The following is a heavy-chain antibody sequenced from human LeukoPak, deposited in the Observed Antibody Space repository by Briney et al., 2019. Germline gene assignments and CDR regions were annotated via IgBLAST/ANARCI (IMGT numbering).Heavy chain of an antibody. D-gene: IGHD5-18*01. J-gene: IGHJ4*02. CDR3: AKARSPEQRGYNYGRYDY. V-gene: IGHV3-23*01. Sequence: PGGSLRLSCAASGFTFSSYAMSWVRQAPGKGLEWVSAISGSGGSTYYADSVKGRFTISRDNSKNTLYLQMNSLRAEDTAVYYCAKARSPEQRGYNYGRYDYWGQGTLVTVSS. CDR2: ISGSGGST. CDR1: GFTFSSYA.